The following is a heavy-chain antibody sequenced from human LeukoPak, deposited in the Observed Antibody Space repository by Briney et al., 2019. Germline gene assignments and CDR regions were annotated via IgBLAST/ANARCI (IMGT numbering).Heavy chain of an antibody. CDR2: IYYSVST. CDR1: GGSISSYY. CDR3: ARFLGTGPEDVDWFDP. D-gene: IGHD7-27*01. J-gene: IGHJ5*02. V-gene: IGHV4-59*01. Sequence: PSETLSLTCTVSGGSISSYYWSWIRQPPGKGLEWIGYIYYSVSTNYNPSLKSRVTISVDTSKNQFSLKLSSVTAADTAVYYCARFLGTGPEDVDWFDPWGQGTLVTVSS.